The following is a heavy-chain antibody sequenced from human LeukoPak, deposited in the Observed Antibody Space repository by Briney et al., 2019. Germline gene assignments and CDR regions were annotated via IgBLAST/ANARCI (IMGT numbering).Heavy chain of an antibody. J-gene: IGHJ5*02. V-gene: IGHV4-34*01. D-gene: IGHD3-22*01. CDR2: INHSGST. CDR3: ARGWRYYYDSSGRGGWFDP. CDR1: GGSFSGYY. Sequence: SETLSLTCAVYGGSFSGYYWSWIRQPPGKRLEWIGEINHSGSTNYNPSLKSRVTISVDTSKNQFSLKLSSVTAADTAVYYCARGWRYYYDSSGRGGWFDPWSQGTLVTVSS.